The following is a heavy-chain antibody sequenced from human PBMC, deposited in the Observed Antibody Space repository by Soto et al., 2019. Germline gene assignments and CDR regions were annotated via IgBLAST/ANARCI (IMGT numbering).Heavy chain of an antibody. V-gene: IGHV1-18*01. Sequence: ASVKVSCNASGYTFTSYGISWVRQAPGQGLEWMGWIRAYNGNTNYAQKLQGRVTMTPDTSTSPAYMELRSLRSDDTAVYYCTTVGTGYYYMDVWGKGTTVTVSS. CDR2: IRAYNGNT. CDR1: GYTFTSYG. J-gene: IGHJ6*03. CDR3: TTVGTGYYYMDV.